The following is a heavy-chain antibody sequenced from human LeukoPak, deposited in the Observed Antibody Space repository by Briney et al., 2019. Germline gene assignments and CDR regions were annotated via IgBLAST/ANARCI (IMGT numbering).Heavy chain of an antibody. Sequence: GGSLRLSCAASGFSFSSYGISWVRQAPGKGLEWVSTINTSGGTTYYADSVKGRFTVSRDNSKNTLYLQMNSLRAEDTAVYYCARRAGAYSHPFDYWGQGTLVTVSS. V-gene: IGHV3-23*01. CDR1: GFSFSSYG. J-gene: IGHJ4*02. CDR3: ARRAGAYSHPFDY. D-gene: IGHD4/OR15-4a*01. CDR2: INTSGGTT.